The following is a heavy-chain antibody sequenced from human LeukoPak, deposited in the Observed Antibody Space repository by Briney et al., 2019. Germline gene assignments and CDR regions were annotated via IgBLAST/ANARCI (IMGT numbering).Heavy chain of an antibody. Sequence: PGGSLRLSCAASGFTFSSYGMHWVRQAPGKGLEWVSFIRYDGSDKYYADSVRGRFTISRDNSKNTLYLQMNSLRAEDTAVYYCARVPYCSGGSCYLDYWGQGTLVTVSS. CDR1: GFTFSSYG. D-gene: IGHD2-15*01. CDR2: IRYDGSDK. J-gene: IGHJ4*02. CDR3: ARVPYCSGGSCYLDY. V-gene: IGHV3-30*02.